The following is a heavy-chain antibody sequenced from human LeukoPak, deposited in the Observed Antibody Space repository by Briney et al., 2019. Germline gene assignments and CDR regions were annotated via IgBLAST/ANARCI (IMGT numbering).Heavy chain of an antibody. CDR3: ARGYSSGWYFGY. V-gene: IGHV3-48*04. J-gene: IGHJ4*02. CDR1: GFTFSSSW. Sequence: PGGSLRLSCAASGFTFSSSWMHWVRQAPGKGLVWVSYISSSGRTIYYADSVKGRFTISRDNAKNSLYLQMNNLRAEDTAVYYCARGYSSGWYFGYWGQGTLVTVSS. D-gene: IGHD6-19*01. CDR2: ISSSGRTI.